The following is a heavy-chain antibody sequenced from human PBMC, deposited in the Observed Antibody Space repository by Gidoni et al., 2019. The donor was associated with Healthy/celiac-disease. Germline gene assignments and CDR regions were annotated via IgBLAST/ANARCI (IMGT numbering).Heavy chain of an antibody. J-gene: IGHJ3*02. V-gene: IGHV3-73*01. CDR2: IRSKANSYAT. CDR1: GFTFSGSA. D-gene: IGHD3-22*01. CDR3: THYYYDSAFDI. Sequence: EVQLVESGGGLVQPGGSLKLSCAASGFTFSGSAMHWVRQASGKGLEWVGRIRSKANSYATAYAASVKGRFTISRDDSKNTAYLQMNSLKTEDTAVYYCTHYYYDSAFDIWGQGTMVTVSS.